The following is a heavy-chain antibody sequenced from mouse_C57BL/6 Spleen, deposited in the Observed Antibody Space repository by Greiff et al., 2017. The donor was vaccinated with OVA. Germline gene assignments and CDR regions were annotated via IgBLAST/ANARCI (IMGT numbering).Heavy chain of an antibody. Sequence: EVQLQQSGPGLVKPSQSLSLTCSVTGYSITSGYYWYWIRQFPGNKLEWMGYISYDGSNNYNPSLKNRISITRDTSKNQFFLKLNSVTTEDTATYYCARGDYYGSNPGYWGQGTTLTVSS. CDR2: ISYDGSN. D-gene: IGHD1-1*01. CDR1: GYSITSGYY. J-gene: IGHJ2*01. CDR3: ARGDYYGSNPGY. V-gene: IGHV3-6*01.